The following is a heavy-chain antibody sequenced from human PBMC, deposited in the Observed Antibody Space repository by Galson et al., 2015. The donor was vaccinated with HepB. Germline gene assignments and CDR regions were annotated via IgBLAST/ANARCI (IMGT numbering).Heavy chain of an antibody. D-gene: IGHD3-22*01. CDR2: FHYRGST. CDR1: GGSISSNNHY. Sequence: SETLSLTCTVSGGSISSNNHYWGWIRQSPGKGLEWIGSFHYRGSTYYNPSLKSRVTISVDTSKNQFSLRLNSVTAADSAVYYCARGGLWGNYDSPFDPWGQGTLVTVSS. CDR3: ARGGLWGNYDSPFDP. J-gene: IGHJ5*02. V-gene: IGHV4-39*07.